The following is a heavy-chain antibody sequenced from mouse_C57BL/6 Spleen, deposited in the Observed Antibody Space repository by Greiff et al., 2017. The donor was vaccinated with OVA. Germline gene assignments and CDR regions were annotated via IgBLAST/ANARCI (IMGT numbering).Heavy chain of an antibody. Sequence: VQLQQSGPELVKPGASVKMSCKASGYTFTDYNMHWVKQSHGKSLEWIGYINPNNGGTSYNQKFKGKATLTVNTSSSAAYMELRILTSEDSSVYYCASGGWTFAYWGQGTLVTVSA. CDR1: GYTFTDYN. D-gene: IGHD1-1*02. V-gene: IGHV1-22*01. J-gene: IGHJ3*01. CDR2: INPNNGGT. CDR3: ASGGWTFAY.